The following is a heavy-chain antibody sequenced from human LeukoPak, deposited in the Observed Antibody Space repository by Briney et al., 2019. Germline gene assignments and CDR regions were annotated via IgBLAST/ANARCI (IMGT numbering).Heavy chain of an antibody. V-gene: IGHV3-30*02. J-gene: IGHJ5*02. CDR3: AKSGYDFGGWFDP. D-gene: IGHD5-12*01. Sequence: GGSLKLSCAASGFTFSSYGMHWVRQAPGKGLEWVAFIRYDGSNKYYADSVKGRFTISRDNSKNTLYLQMNSLRAEDTAVYYCAKSGYDFGGWFDPWGQGTLVTVSS. CDR1: GFTFSSYG. CDR2: IRYDGSNK.